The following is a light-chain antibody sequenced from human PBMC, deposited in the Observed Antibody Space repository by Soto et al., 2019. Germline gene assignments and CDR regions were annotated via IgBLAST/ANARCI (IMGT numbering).Light chain of an antibody. Sequence: DIQMTQSPSSLSASVGDRVTITCRASQGIGTALGWFQQKPGKAPKRLIYAASTLQSGVPSRFSGSGSGTEFTLTISSLQPEDFATYYCLQHNSYSYTFGQGTKLEIK. CDR2: AAS. CDR1: QGIGTA. CDR3: LQHNSYSYT. J-gene: IGKJ2*01. V-gene: IGKV1-17*01.